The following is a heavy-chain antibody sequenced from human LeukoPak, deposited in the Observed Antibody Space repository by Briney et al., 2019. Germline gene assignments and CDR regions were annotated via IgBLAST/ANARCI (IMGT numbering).Heavy chain of an antibody. V-gene: IGHV3-30-3*01. CDR3: ARGPGAVRGVSYYGMDV. J-gene: IGHJ6*02. CDR1: GFTVSSNY. CDR2: ISYDGSNK. Sequence: GGSLRLSCAASGFTVSSNYMSWVRQAPGKGLEWVAVISYDGSNKYYADSVKGRFTISRDNSKNTLYLQMNSLRAEDTAVYYCARGPGAVRGVSYYGMDVWGQGTTVTVSS. D-gene: IGHD3-10*01.